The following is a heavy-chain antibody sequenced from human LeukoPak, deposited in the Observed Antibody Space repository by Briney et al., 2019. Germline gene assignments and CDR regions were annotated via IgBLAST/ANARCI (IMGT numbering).Heavy chain of an antibody. D-gene: IGHD3-3*01. CDR3: ARGDAYYDFWSGYSGNAFDI. CDR1: GYTFTSYD. Sequence: GASVKVSCKASGYTFTSYDINWVRQATGQGLEWMGWMNPNSGNTGYAQKFQGRVTMTRNTSISTAYMELSSLRSEGTAVYYCARGDAYYDFWSGYSGNAFDIWGQGTMVTVSS. CDR2: MNPNSGNT. V-gene: IGHV1-8*01. J-gene: IGHJ3*02.